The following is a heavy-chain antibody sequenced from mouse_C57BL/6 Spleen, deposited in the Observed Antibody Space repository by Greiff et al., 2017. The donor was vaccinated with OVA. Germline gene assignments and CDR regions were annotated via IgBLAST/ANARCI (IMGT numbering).Heavy chain of an antibody. Sequence: EVNVVESGGGLVKPGGSLKLSCAASGFTFSDYGMHWVRQAPEKGLEWVAYISSGSSTIYYADTVKGRFTISRDNAQNTLFLQMTSLRSEDTARYYCARARAGLAYWGQGTPVTVSA. CDR2: ISSGSSTI. J-gene: IGHJ3*01. CDR3: ARARAGLAY. V-gene: IGHV5-17*01. CDR1: GFTFSDYG. D-gene: IGHD3-3*01.